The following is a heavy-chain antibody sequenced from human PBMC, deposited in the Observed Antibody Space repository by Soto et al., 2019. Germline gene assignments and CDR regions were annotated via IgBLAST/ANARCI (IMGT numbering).Heavy chain of an antibody. Sequence: EVQLVESGGGLVKPGGSLRLSCAASGFIFKNAWMNWVRQAPGKGLEWVGRIKSITDGGTADCTAPVKCRFTISRDDSKKILFLQMDSLKIEDTAVYYCTTGIGATRNYWGQGTLVTVSS. J-gene: IGHJ4*02. CDR1: GFIFKNAW. CDR3: TTGIGATRNY. D-gene: IGHD1-26*01. V-gene: IGHV3-15*07. CDR2: IKSITDGGTA.